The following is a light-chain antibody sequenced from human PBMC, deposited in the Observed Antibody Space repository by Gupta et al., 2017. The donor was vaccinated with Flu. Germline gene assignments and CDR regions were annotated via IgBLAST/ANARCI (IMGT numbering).Light chain of an antibody. V-gene: IGKV1-5*03. CDR2: KAS. CDR3: QQYNSYSVT. CDR1: QSISSW. Sequence: GDRVTITCRASQSISSWLAWYQQKPGKAPKLLINKASSLERGVPSRFSGSGSGTEFTLTISSLQPDDFATYYCQQYNSYSVTFGQRTKVEIK. J-gene: IGKJ1*01.